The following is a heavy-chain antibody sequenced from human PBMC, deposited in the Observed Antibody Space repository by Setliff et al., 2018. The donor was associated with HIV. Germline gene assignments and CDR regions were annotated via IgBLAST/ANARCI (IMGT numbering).Heavy chain of an antibody. V-gene: IGHV4-34*01. CDR2: INHRGGT. Sequence: PSETLSLSCAVYGGSFSGYYWSWIRQSPGNGLGWIGEINHRGGTTYNPSRKSRVTILIDTSKNQFSLKLTSLTAADTAVYLCERGTLFGDPRRGKKFDPWGQGTLVT. D-gene: IGHD3-10*02. CDR1: GGSFSGYY. CDR3: ERGTLFGDPRRGKKFDP. J-gene: IGHJ5*02.